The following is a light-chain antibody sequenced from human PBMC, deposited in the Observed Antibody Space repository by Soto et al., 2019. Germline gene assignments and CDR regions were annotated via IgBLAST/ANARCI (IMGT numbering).Light chain of an antibody. CDR2: DAS. Sequence: EVVLTQSPATLSLSPGDRAALSCRASQSVSSNLAWYQQKPGQAPRLLIYDASNRATGIPARFSGSGSGTDFTLTISSLQPEDFAVYYCHQRSNWPPTFGGGTKVDIK. J-gene: IGKJ4*01. CDR1: QSVSSN. V-gene: IGKV3-11*01. CDR3: HQRSNWPPT.